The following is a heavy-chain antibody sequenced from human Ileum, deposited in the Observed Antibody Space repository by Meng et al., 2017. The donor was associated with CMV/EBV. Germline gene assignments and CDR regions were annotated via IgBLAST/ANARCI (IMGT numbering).Heavy chain of an antibody. Sequence: ASVKVSCKASGYTFTSYGISWVRQAPGQGLEWMGWISAYNGNTNYAQKLQGRVTMTTDTSTSTAYMELRSLRSDDTAVYYCAKDIGTWTLGYYFDYWGQGTLVTVSS. CDR2: ISAYNGNT. V-gene: IGHV1-18*01. CDR3: AKDIGTWTLGYYFDY. CDR1: GYTFTSYG. J-gene: IGHJ4*02. D-gene: IGHD7-27*01.